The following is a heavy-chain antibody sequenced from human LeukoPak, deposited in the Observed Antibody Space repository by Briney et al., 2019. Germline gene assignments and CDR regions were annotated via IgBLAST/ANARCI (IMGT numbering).Heavy chain of an antibody. D-gene: IGHD1-26*01. CDR1: DDSITMYY. J-gene: IGHJ5*02. CDR3: ARGGSGSYYFRITNWFDP. V-gene: IGHV4-39*01. Sequence: SETLSLTCSVSDDSITMYYWGWIRQPPGKGLEWIGSIYYSGSTYYNPSLKSRVTISVDTSKNQFSLKLSSVTAADTAVYYCARGGSGSYYFRITNWFDPWGQGTLVTVSS. CDR2: IYYSGST.